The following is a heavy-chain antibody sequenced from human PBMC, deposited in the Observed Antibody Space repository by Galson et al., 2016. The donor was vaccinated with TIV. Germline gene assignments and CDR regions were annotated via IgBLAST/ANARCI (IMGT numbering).Heavy chain of an antibody. CDR1: GFSVSDNY. D-gene: IGHD2-21*02. CDR3: ARERRHGGDNGYLSYSFGMDV. V-gene: IGHV3-66*03. CDR2: FSNSDYT. Sequence: SLRLSCAASGFSVSDNYINWVRQAPGKGLEWVSIFSNSDYTNYADSVKGRFTISRENSKNTVYLHMSRLRAEDTAVYYCARERRHGGDNGYLSYSFGMDVWAKGSRSPSR. J-gene: IGHJ6*02.